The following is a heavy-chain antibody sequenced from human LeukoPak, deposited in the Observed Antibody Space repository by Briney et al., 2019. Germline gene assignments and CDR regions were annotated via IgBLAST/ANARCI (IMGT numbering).Heavy chain of an antibody. CDR1: GGSLSSYY. CDR3: ARDKDNWNYVGALDL. Sequence: SETLSLTCTVSGGSLSSYYWSWIRQPPGKGLEWIGYIYYSGSTNYNPSLESRVTISVDMSKNQFSLKLSSVTAADTAMYFCARDKDNWNYVGALDLWDQGTLVTVSS. CDR2: IYYSGST. D-gene: IGHD1-7*01. V-gene: IGHV4-59*01. J-gene: IGHJ3*01.